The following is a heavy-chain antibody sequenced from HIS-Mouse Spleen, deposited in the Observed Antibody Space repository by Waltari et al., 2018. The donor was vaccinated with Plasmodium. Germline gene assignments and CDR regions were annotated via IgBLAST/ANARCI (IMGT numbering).Heavy chain of an antibody. D-gene: IGHD6-13*01. V-gene: IGHV3-21*01. CDR3: ARESSSSWYFDY. J-gene: IGHJ4*02. Sequence: EVQLVESGGSLVKPGGSLRLSCAASGFTLSTYSMNWVRQAPGKGLEWVSSISSSSSYIYYADSVKGRFTISRDNAKNSLYLQMNSLRAEDTAVYYCARESSSSWYFDYWGQGTLVTVSS. CDR2: ISSSSSYI. CDR1: GFTLSTYS.